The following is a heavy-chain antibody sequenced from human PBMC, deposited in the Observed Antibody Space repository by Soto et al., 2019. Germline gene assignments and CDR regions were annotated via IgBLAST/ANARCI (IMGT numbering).Heavy chain of an antibody. CDR2: IIPIFGTA. CDR1: GGTFSSYA. CDR3: ARVLRYFAWLMDY. D-gene: IGHD3-9*01. V-gene: IGHV1-69*01. Sequence: QVQLVQSGAEVKKPGSSVKVSCKASGGTFSSYAISWVRQAPGQGLEWMGGIIPIFGTANYAQKFQGRVTITADEATSKAYMELSRLRSEDTAVYYCARVLRYFAWLMDYWGQGTLVTVSS. J-gene: IGHJ4*02.